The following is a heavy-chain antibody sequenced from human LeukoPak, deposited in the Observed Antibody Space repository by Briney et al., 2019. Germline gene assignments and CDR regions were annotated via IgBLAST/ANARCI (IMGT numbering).Heavy chain of an antibody. CDR2: ITTSSSYM. CDR3: AKEIWPTVTTPGHTHFDY. Sequence: GGSLRLSCAASGFTFSAYNMNWVRRTPGKGLEWVSSITTSSSYMFYADSVKGRFTISRDNSKNTLCLQMNSLRAEDTAVYYCAKEIWPTVTTPGHTHFDYWGQGTLVTVSS. D-gene: IGHD4-17*01. J-gene: IGHJ4*02. CDR1: GFTFSAYN. V-gene: IGHV3-21*01.